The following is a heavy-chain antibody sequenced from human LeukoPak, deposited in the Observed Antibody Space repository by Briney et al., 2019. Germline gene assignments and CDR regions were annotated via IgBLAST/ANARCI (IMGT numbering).Heavy chain of an antibody. CDR2: ISAHSGNT. CDR1: GYTFTSYG. Sequence: ASVKVSCRASGYTFTSYGITWVRQAPGQGLEGMGWISAHSGNTKYAQKFQGRFTMTTDTSTSTAYMELRSLRSDDTAVYYCARVSCSSPSCYPRYYYGMDVWGQGTTVTVSS. D-gene: IGHD2-2*01. V-gene: IGHV1-18*01. J-gene: IGHJ6*02. CDR3: ARVSCSSPSCYPRYYYGMDV.